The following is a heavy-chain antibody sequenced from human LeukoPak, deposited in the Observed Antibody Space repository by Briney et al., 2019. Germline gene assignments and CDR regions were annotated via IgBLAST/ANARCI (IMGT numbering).Heavy chain of an antibody. CDR2: ISSGSSYI. CDR3: ARAGRVQGYCSGGSCYLNYYYMDV. V-gene: IGHV3-21*01. J-gene: IGHJ6*03. CDR1: GFTFSRYS. Sequence: TPGGSLRLSCAASGFTFSRYSMNWVRQAPGKGLEWVSSISSGSSYIYYSDSVKGRFTISRDNSKNTLYLQMNSLRAEDTAVYYCARAGRVQGYCSGGSCYLNYYYMDVWGKGTTVTVSS. D-gene: IGHD2-15*01.